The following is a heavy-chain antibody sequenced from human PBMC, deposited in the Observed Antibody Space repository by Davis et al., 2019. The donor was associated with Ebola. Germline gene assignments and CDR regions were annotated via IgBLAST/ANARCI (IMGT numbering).Heavy chain of an antibody. V-gene: IGHV5-51*01. J-gene: IGHJ4*02. CDR1: GYSFSNFW. CDR3: ARPGVAGTLDFDY. D-gene: IGHD6-19*01. Sequence: KVSCKGSGYSFSNFWIGWVRQMPGKGLEWMGIIYPGDSDTRYSPSFQGQVTISADKSISTAYLQWSSLKASDTAMYYCARPGVAGTLDFDYWGQGTLVTVSS. CDR2: IYPGDSDT.